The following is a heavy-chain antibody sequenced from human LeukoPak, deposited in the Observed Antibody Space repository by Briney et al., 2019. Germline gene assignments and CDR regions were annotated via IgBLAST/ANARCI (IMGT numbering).Heavy chain of an antibody. Sequence: PSETLSLTCTVYVHPISCYYWSWIRQPRGKGLEWHRYIYYSGSTTYTPSHKSRVTISIDTPKNQFSLKLSSVTAADTAVYYCARGFGYGDYQFDYWGQGTLVTVSA. CDR1: VHPISCYY. D-gene: IGHD4-17*01. J-gene: IGHJ4*02. CDR2: IYYSGST. CDR3: ARGFGYGDYQFDY. V-gene: IGHV4-59*01.